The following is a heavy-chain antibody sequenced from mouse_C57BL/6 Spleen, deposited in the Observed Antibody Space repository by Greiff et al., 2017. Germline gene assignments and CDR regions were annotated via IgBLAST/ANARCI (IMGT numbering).Heavy chain of an antibody. V-gene: IGHV1-69*01. CDR1: GYTFTSYW. Sequence: VQLQQPGAELVMPGASVKLSCKASGYTFTSYWMHWVKQRPGQGLEWIGEIDPSDSYTNYNQKFKGKSTLTVDKSSSTAYMQLSSLTSEDSAVYYCARGCPFDYWGQGTTLTVSS. CDR2: IDPSDSYT. J-gene: IGHJ2*01. CDR3: ARGCPFDY.